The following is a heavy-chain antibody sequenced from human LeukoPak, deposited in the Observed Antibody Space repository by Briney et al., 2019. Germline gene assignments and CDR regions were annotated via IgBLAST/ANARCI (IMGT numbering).Heavy chain of an antibody. CDR3: ASHTVTRRSPVDY. D-gene: IGHD4-17*01. CDR1: GGSFSGYY. J-gene: IGHJ4*02. CDR2: INHSGST. V-gene: IGHV4-34*01. Sequence: PSETLSLTCAVYGGSFSGYYWSWIRQPPGKGLEWIGEINHSGSTNYNPSLKSRVTISVDTSKNQFSLKLSSVTAADTAVYYCASHTVTRRSPVDYWGQGTLVTVSS.